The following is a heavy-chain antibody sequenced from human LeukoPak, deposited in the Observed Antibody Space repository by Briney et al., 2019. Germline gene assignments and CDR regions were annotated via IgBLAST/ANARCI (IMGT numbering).Heavy chain of an antibody. J-gene: IGHJ5*02. CDR2: IKPGGTEK. CDR3: ARAEVPAPGGYGP. D-gene: IGHD6-13*01. CDR1: GFTFSTYW. Sequence: PGGSLRLSCAASGFTFSTYWMSWVRQAPGKGLEWVANIKPGGTEKNYVDSVKGRFTISRDNAKNSLYLQMNSLRVEDMAVYYCARAEVPAPGGYGPSGQGILVTVSS. V-gene: IGHV3-7*05.